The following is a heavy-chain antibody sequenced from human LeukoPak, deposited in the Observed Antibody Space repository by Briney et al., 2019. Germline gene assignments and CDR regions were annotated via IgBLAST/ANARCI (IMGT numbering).Heavy chain of an antibody. V-gene: IGHV4-59*01. CDR2: IYYSGST. CDR3: ARGTRWLYDH. CDR1: SGSISSYY. J-gene: IGHJ4*02. D-gene: IGHD5-24*01. Sequence: PSETLSLTCTVSSGSISSYYWSWIRQPPGKGLEWIGYIYYSGSTNYNPSLKSRVTISVDTSKNQFSLKLSSVTAADTAVYYCARGTRWLYDHWGQGTLVTVSS.